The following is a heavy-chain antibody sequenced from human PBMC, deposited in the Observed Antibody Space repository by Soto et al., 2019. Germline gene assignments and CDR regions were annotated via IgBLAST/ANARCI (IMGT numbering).Heavy chain of an antibody. V-gene: IGHV4-4*07. D-gene: IGHD2-2*01. CDR3: AREVDFYYFDY. CDR2: IYSSGSA. CDR1: GGSIRSGC. Sequence: SETLSLTWTVSGGSIRSGCWNWIRQPAGKGLEWIGRIYSSGSANYNPSLQSRVSMSVDTSKNQFSLKLSSVTAADTAVYYCAREVDFYYFDYWGQGAPVTVSS. J-gene: IGHJ4*02.